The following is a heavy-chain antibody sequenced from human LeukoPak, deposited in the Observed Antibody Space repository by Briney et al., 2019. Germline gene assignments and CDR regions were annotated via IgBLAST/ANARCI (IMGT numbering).Heavy chain of an antibody. CDR2: IRSKAYGGTT. V-gene: IGHV3-49*03. Sequence: GGSLRLSCTASGFTFGDYAMSWFRQAPGKGLEWVGFIRSKAYGGTTEYAASVKGRFTISRDDSKSIAYLQMNSLKTEDTAVYYCTRDWLRTIFGVVIFWGHFDYWGQGTLVTVSS. CDR3: TRDWLRTIFGVVIFWGHFDY. J-gene: IGHJ4*02. D-gene: IGHD3-3*01. CDR1: GFTFGDYA.